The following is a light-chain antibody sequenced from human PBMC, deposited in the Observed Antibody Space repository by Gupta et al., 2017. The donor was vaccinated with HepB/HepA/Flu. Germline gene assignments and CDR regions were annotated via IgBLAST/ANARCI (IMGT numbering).Light chain of an antibody. CDR1: SSNIGAGYD. J-gene: IGLJ2*01. CDR2: GNS. CDR3: QSYDSSRSGSEV. Sequence: QSVLTQPPSVSGAPGQRVTLPCTGSSSNIGAGYDVHWYQQLPGTAPKLLIYGNSNRPSGVPDRFSGSKSGTSASLAITVLQAEDEADYYCQSYDSSRSGSEVFGGGTKLTAL. V-gene: IGLV1-40*01.